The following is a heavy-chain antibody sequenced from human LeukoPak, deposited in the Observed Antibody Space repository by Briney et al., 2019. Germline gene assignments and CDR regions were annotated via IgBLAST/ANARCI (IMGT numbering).Heavy chain of an antibody. V-gene: IGHV4-59*01. Sequence: SETLSLTCTVPGGSISSYYWSWIRQPPGKGLEWIGYIYYSGSTNYNPSLKSRVTISVDTSRNQSSLKLSSVTAADTAVYYCARTYDSSGYSLFDYWGQGTLVTVSS. CDR2: IYYSGST. CDR3: ARTYDSSGYSLFDY. D-gene: IGHD3-22*01. CDR1: GGSISSYY. J-gene: IGHJ4*02.